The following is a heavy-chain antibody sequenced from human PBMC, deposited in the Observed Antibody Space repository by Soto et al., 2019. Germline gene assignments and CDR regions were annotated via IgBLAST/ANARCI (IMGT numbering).Heavy chain of an antibody. CDR2: ISGSGGST. CDR1: GFTFSSYA. CDR3: AKDRTYYPQNWFDP. J-gene: IGHJ5*02. D-gene: IGHD1-26*01. V-gene: IGHV3-23*01. Sequence: GGSLRLSCAAFGFTFSSYAMNWVRQAPGKGLEWVSAISGSGGSTYYADSVKGRFTISRDNSKRMVYVQMNSLRDDDTAIYFCAKDRTYYPQNWFDPWGQGTLVTVSS.